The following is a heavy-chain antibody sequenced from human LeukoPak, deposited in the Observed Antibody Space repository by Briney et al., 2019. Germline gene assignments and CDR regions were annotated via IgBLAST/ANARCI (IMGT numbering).Heavy chain of an antibody. V-gene: IGHV3-7*01. Sequence: PGGPLRLSCAASGFTFSSYWMTWVRQAPGKGLEWVANIKQDGSEKYYVDSVKGRFSISRDNAKNSLYLHVNSLGAEDTAVYYCARTDYGDYDWYFDLWGRGTLVTVSS. D-gene: IGHD4-17*01. CDR3: ARTDYGDYDWYFDL. CDR1: GFTFSSYW. J-gene: IGHJ2*01. CDR2: IKQDGSEK.